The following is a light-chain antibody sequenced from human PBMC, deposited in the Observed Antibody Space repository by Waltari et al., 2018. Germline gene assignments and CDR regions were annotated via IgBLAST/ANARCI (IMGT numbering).Light chain of an antibody. CDR1: SSDVGGYNS. J-gene: IGLJ2*01. CDR3: SSYTSSSTLLVV. Sequence: QSALTQPASVSGSPGQSITISCTGTSSDVGGYNSVSWYQQHPGKAPKLMIYDVSNRPSGVSNRFSGSKSGNTASLTISGLQAEDEADYYCSSYTSSSTLLVVFGGGTKLTVL. V-gene: IGLV2-14*03. CDR2: DVS.